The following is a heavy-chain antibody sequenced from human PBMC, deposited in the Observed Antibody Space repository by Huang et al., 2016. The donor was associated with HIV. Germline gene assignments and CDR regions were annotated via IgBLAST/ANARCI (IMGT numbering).Heavy chain of an antibody. J-gene: IGHJ3*02. Sequence: QLQLQESGPGLVKPSETLSLTCSVSGGSISSSSYSWGWIHPPPGKGLEWIGSIYYRVSTFYNPSSTMRVTIAVDTSKNQFSLRLGSVTAADTSVYYCARHMDCSSSSCLAGGHERGPFDMWGQGTMVTVSS. D-gene: IGHD2-2*01. V-gene: IGHV4-39*01. CDR2: IYYRVST. CDR3: ARHMDCSSSSCLAGGHERGPFDM. CDR1: GGSISSSSYS.